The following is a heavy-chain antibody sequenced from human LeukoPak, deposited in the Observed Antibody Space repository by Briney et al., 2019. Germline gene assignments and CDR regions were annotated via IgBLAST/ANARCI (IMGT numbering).Heavy chain of an antibody. CDR2: VIPMFGTA. V-gene: IGHV1-69*13. D-gene: IGHD5-12*01. CDR3: ARGNEDLYSGYSCHY. Sequence: SVKVSCKASGGTFSSYAISWVRQAPGQGLEWMGGVIPMFGTANYAQEFQGRGTITADESTSTAYMELSSLRSEDTAVYYCARGNEDLYSGYSCHYWGQGTLVTVSS. J-gene: IGHJ4*02. CDR1: GGTFSSYA.